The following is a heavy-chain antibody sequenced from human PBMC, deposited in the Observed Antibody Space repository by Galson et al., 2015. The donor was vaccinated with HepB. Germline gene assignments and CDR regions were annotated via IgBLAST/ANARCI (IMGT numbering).Heavy chain of an antibody. CDR2: ISYDGSNK. D-gene: IGHD6-6*01. V-gene: IGHV3-30*18. CDR3: AKDQAARPRRHGMDV. CDR1: GFTFSSYG. Sequence: SLRLSCAASGFTFSSYGMHWVRQAPGKGLEWVAVISYDGSNKYYADSVKGRFTISRDNSKNTLYLQMNSLRAEDTAVYYCAKDQAARPRRHGMDVWGQGTTVTVSS. J-gene: IGHJ6*02.